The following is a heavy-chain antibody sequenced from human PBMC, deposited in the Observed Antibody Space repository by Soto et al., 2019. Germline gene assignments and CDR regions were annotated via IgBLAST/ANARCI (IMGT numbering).Heavy chain of an antibody. CDR2: ISGSGGST. D-gene: IGHD3-16*01. Sequence: GESLKLSCAASGFTFSSYAMSWVRQAPGKGLEWVSAISGSGGSTYYADSVKGRFTISRDNSKNTLYLQMNSLRAEDTAVYYCAKDRGDGNWFDPWGQGTLVTVSS. CDR3: AKDRGDGNWFDP. V-gene: IGHV3-23*01. J-gene: IGHJ5*02. CDR1: GFTFSSYA.